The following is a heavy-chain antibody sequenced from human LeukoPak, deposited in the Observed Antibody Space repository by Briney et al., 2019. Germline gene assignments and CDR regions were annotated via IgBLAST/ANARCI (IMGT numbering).Heavy chain of an antibody. V-gene: IGHV3-7*01. CDR3: ARDGGRRDDY. Sequence: GGSLRLSCAASGFTFSSYAMTWVRQAPGKGLEWVANIKQDGSERYYVDSVKGRFTISRDNAKNSLYLQMNSLRAEDTAVYYCARDGGRRDDYWGQGTLVTVSS. CDR2: IKQDGSER. J-gene: IGHJ4*02. D-gene: IGHD5-24*01. CDR1: GFTFSSYA.